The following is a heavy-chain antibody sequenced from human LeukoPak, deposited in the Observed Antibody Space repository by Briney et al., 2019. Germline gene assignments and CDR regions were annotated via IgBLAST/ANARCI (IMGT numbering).Heavy chain of an antibody. CDR2: INHSGST. CDR3: ARGIRRIAAAGSRFDY. V-gene: IGHV4-34*01. Sequence: SETLSLTCAVYGGSPSGYYWSWIRHPPGKGLEWIGEINHSGSTNYNPSLKSRVTISVDTSKNQFSLKLSSVTAADTAVYYCARGIRRIAAAGSRFDYWGQGTLVTVSS. J-gene: IGHJ4*02. CDR1: GGSPSGYY. D-gene: IGHD6-13*01.